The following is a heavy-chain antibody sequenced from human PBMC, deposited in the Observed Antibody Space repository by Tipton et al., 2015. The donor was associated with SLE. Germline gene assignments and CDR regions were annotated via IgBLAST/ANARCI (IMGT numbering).Heavy chain of an antibody. Sequence: TLSLTCTVSGGSISDHYWSWIRQPPGKGLEWIGSIYYTGTTTYYNSFLKSRVTMSVDTSKNQFSLRLTSVIAADTAVYYCASAAYSSSSDGFDVWGQGAMVTVTS. CDR3: ASAAYSSSSDGFDV. D-gene: IGHD6-6*01. J-gene: IGHJ3*01. CDR2: IYYTGTTT. CDR1: GGSISDHY. V-gene: IGHV4-59*04.